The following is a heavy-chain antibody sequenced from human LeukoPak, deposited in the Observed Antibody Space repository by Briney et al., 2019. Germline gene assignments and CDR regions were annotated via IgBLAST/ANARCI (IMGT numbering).Heavy chain of an antibody. V-gene: IGHV3-15*01. J-gene: IGHJ4*02. Sequence: GGSLRLSCAASGFTFSNAWMSWVRQAPGKGLEWVGRIKSKTDGGTTDYAAPVKGRFTISRDDSKNTLYLQMNSLRAEDTAVYYCARGSLTNIAAAGTGDYWGQGTLVTVSS. CDR2: IKSKTDGGTT. CDR1: GFTFSNAW. CDR3: ARGSLTNIAAAGTGDY. D-gene: IGHD6-13*01.